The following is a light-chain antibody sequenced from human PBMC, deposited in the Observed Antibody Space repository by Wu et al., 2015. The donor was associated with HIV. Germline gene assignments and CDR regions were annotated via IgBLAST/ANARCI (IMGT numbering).Light chain of an antibody. CDR1: QSVNSK. J-gene: IGKJ1*01. Sequence: EIVMTQSPATLSVSPGERATLSCRASQSVNSKLAWYQQKPGQAPRLLIYGASIRATGVPARFTGSGSGTEFALTISSLDSEDFAVYYCQQYGRSLVTFGQGTRVDIK. CDR3: QQYGRSLVT. CDR2: GAS. V-gene: IGKV3-15*01.